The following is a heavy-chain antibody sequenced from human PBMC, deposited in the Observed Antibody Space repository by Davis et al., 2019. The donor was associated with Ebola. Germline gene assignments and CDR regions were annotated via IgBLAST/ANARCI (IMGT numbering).Heavy chain of an antibody. V-gene: IGHV3-74*01. CDR3: ASAQDDYGRGWFDP. D-gene: IGHD4-17*01. J-gene: IGHJ5*02. Sequence: GESLKISCAASGFTFSSYWMHWVRQAPGKGLVWVSRINSDGSSTSYADSVKGRFTISRDNAKNTLYLQMNSLRAEDTAVYYCASAQDDYGRGWFDPWGQETLVTVSS. CDR1: GFTFSSYW. CDR2: INSDGSST.